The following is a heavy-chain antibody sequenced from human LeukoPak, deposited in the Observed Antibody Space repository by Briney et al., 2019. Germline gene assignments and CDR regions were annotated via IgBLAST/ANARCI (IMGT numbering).Heavy chain of an antibody. CDR3: ARFSVGGSTSLFDY. J-gene: IGHJ4*02. D-gene: IGHD2-2*01. Sequence: KASETLSLTCTVSGGSISTFYWNWIRQPPGKGLEWIGYIYHSGDTNYNPSLKSRVTISVDTSKNQFSLKLSSVTAADTAVYYCARFSVGGSTSLFDYWGQGTLVTVSS. V-gene: IGHV4-59*08. CDR2: IYHSGDT. CDR1: GGSISTFY.